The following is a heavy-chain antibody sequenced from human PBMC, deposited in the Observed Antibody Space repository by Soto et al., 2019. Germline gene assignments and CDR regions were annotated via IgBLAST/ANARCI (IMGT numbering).Heavy chain of an antibody. V-gene: IGHV3-48*01. CDR1: RFAFSSYS. D-gene: IGHD5-18*01. CDR2: ITSSSGTI. CDR3: ARDRVGYSSGFLHAFDI. J-gene: IGHJ3*02. Sequence: PGGSLRLSCAASRFAFSSYSMNWVRPAPGRGLEWISYITSSSGTIYYADSVRGRFTISRDNAKNLLYLQMDSLRAEDTAVYFCARDRVGYSSGFLHAFDIWGQGTMVTVSS.